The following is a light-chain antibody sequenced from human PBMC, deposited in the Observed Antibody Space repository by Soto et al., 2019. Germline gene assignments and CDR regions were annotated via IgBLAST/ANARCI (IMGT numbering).Light chain of an antibody. CDR3: CSYAGSPYV. Sequence: QSALTQPRSVSGSPGQSVAISCTGTSSDVGSFNYVSWYQQHPDKAPKLMIYDVTKRPSGVPDRFSGSKSGSTASLTISGLQAEDEADYYCCSYAGSPYVFGTGTKVTVL. CDR2: DVT. V-gene: IGLV2-11*01. CDR1: SSDVGSFNY. J-gene: IGLJ1*01.